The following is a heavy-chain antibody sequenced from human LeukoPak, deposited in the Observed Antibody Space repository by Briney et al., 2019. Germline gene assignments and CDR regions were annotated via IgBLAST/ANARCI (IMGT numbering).Heavy chain of an antibody. D-gene: IGHD6-13*01. Sequence: SGGSLRLSCAASAFTVSSNYMSWVRQAPGKGLEWVSVIYSGGSTYYADSVKGRFTISRDNSKNTLYLQMNSLRAEDTAVYYCARAFREYSSSIRFDYWGQGTLVTVSS. CDR2: IYSGGST. CDR1: AFTVSSNY. J-gene: IGHJ4*02. CDR3: ARAFREYSSSIRFDY. V-gene: IGHV3-66*02.